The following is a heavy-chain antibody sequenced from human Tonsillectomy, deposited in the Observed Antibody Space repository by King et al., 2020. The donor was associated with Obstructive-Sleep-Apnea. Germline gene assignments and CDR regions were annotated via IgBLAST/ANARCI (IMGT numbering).Heavy chain of an antibody. CDR3: AKEGVGEREMATIYWGFDY. J-gene: IGHJ4*02. CDR1: GFTFINYA. CDR2: ISGSGGSS. Sequence: VQLVESGGGLVQPGGSLRLSCAASGFTFINYAMSWVRQAPGKGLEWVSAISGSGGSSYSADSVKGRFTISRDNSKNTLYLQMNRLRAEDTAVYYCAKEGVGEREMATIYWGFDYWGQGTLVTVSS. D-gene: IGHD5-24*01. V-gene: IGHV3-23*04.